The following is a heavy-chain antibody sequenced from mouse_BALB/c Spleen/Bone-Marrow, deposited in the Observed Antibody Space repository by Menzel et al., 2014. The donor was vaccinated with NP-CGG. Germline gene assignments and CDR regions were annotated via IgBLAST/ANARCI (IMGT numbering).Heavy chain of an antibody. Sequence: VQGVESGPELVRPGVSVKISCKGSGYTFTDYAMHWVKQSHAKSLEWIGVISTYSGNTNYNQKFKGKATMTVDKSSSTAYMELARLTSEDSAIYYCSRGYYGNWNYAMDYWGQGTSVTVSS. J-gene: IGHJ4*01. D-gene: IGHD2-1*01. V-gene: IGHV1-67*01. CDR3: SRGYYGNWNYAMDY. CDR1: GYTFTDYA. CDR2: ISTYSGNT.